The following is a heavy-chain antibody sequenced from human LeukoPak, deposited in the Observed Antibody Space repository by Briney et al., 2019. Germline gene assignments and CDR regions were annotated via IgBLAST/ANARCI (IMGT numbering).Heavy chain of an antibody. CDR1: GGSFSGYY. CDR3: ARGIGSGYFQH. J-gene: IGHJ1*01. CDR2: INHSGST. D-gene: IGHD3-22*01. V-gene: IGHV4-34*01. Sequence: SETLSLTCAVYGGSFSGYYWSWIRQPSGKGLEWIGEINHSGSTNYNPPLKSRVTISVDTSKNQFSLKLSSVTAVDTAVYYCARGIGSGYFQHWGQGTLVTVSS.